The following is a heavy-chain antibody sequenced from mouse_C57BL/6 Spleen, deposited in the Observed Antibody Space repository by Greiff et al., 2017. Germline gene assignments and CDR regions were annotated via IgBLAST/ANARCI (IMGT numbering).Heavy chain of an antibody. CDR2: IDPSGSYT. J-gene: IGHJ2*01. Sequence: VQLLQPGAELVMPGASVKLSCTASGYTFTSYWMHWVKRRPGQGLEWIGRIDPSGSYTNSNQKCKGKSTLTVDKSSRTAYMQLSIMTSEDAAVYYYARETAQECDYWGQGTTLTVYS. V-gene: IGHV1-69*01. CDR1: GYTFTSYW. D-gene: IGHD3-2*02. CDR3: ARETAQECDY.